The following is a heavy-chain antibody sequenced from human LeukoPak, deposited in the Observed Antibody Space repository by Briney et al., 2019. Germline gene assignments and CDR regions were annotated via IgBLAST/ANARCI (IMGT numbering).Heavy chain of an antibody. V-gene: IGHV1-69*01. CDR2: IIPIFGTA. Sequence: GASVKVSCKASGGTFSSYAISWVRQAPGQGLEWMGGIIPIFGTANYAQKFQGRVTITADESTSTAYMELCSLRSEDTAVYYCARLIDIGDFWSGYYHWGQGTLVTVSS. CDR3: ARLIDIGDFWSGYYH. D-gene: IGHD3-3*01. J-gene: IGHJ4*02. CDR1: GGTFSSYA.